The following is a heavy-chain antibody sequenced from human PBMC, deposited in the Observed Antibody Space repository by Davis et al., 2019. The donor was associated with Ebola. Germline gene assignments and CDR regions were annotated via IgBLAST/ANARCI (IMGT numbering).Heavy chain of an antibody. CDR3: ARVRWFRELLVGYYYYGMDA. D-gene: IGHD3-10*01. CDR1: GGTFSSYA. Sequence: AASVKVSCKASGGTFSSYAISWVRQAPGQGLEWMGGIIPIFGTANYAQKFQGRVTITADESTSTAYMELSSLRSEDTAVYYCARVRWFRELLVGYYYYGMDAWGQGTTVTVSS. J-gene: IGHJ6*02. CDR2: IIPIFGTA. V-gene: IGHV1-69*13.